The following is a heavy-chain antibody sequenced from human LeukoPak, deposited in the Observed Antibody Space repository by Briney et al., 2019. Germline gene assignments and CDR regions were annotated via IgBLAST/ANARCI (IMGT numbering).Heavy chain of an antibody. CDR3: ARVRYYAWRPFSSLCL. CDR2: ISYDGSNE. V-gene: IGHV3-30-3*01. Sequence: GGSLRLSYAASGFTLSQYAMHWVRQAPGKGLEWVAVISYDGSNEYYADSVKGRFTISRDNSKNTLYLQMNILSVEDTAVYYCARVRYYAWRPFSSLCLWGRETLVTVS. J-gene: IGHJ4*02. D-gene: IGHD3-10*01. CDR1: GFTLSQYA.